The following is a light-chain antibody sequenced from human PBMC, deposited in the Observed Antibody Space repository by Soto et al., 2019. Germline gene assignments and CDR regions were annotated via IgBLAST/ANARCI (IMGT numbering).Light chain of an antibody. V-gene: IGLV2-14*03. CDR2: DVN. J-gene: IGLJ1*01. CDR3: SSYTTRNTYG. Sequence: QSALTQPASVSGYPGQSITLSCPGANSDIGAYDYVSWYQQHPGKVPKIIIDDVNDRPSAVSDRYSGSKSGNTASLTISGLQTEDEPDYYCSSYTTRNTYGFGTRTKVTDL. CDR1: NSDIGAYDY.